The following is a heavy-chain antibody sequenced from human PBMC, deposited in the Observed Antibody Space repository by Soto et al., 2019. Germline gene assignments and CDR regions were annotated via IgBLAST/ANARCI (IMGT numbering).Heavy chain of an antibody. D-gene: IGHD3-22*01. CDR2: VSAYDGNT. J-gene: IGHJ4*02. CDR3: ARSHDSSGYEYYFDY. Sequence: ASVKVSCKASGYTFTNYGISWVRQAPGQGLEWMGWVSAYDGNTYYTQKVQGRVTMTTDTSTSTAYMELRSLRSDDTAVYYCARSHDSSGYEYYFDYWGQGTLVTVSS. V-gene: IGHV1-18*01. CDR1: GYTFTNYG.